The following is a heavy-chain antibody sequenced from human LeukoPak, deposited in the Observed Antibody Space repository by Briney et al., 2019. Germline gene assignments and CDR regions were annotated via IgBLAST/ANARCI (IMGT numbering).Heavy chain of an antibody. CDR1: GFTFSSYW. V-gene: IGHV3-7*01. Sequence: GGSLRLSCAASGFTFSSYWMSWVRQAPGKGLEWVANIKQDESEKYYVDSLKGQFTISRDNAKNSLYLQMNSLRAEDTAVYYCARDKIEGPTKLDYWGQGILVTVSS. CDR3: ARDKIEGPTKLDY. D-gene: IGHD1-1*01. J-gene: IGHJ4*02. CDR2: IKQDESEK.